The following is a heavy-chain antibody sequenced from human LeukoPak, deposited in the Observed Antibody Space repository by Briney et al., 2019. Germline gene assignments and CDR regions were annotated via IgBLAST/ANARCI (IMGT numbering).Heavy chain of an antibody. J-gene: IGHJ5*02. CDR2: IRYDGSNK. CDR1: GFTFSSYW. V-gene: IGHV3-30*02. Sequence: GGSLRLSCAASGFTFSSYWMSWVRQAPGKGLEWVAFIRYDGSNKYYADSVKGRFTISRDNSKNTLYLQMNSLRAEDTAVYYCAKDRCSSTSCYGGDWFDPWGQGTLVTVSS. D-gene: IGHD2-2*01. CDR3: AKDRCSSTSCYGGDWFDP.